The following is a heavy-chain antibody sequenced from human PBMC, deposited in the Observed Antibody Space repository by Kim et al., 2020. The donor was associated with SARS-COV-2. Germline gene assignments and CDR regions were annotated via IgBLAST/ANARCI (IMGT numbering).Heavy chain of an antibody. J-gene: IGHJ4*02. CDR3: AREVLYCSSTSCYMVDY. D-gene: IGHD2-2*02. CDR2: INHSGST. CDR1: GGSFSGYY. V-gene: IGHV4-34*01. Sequence: SETLSLTCAVYGGSFSGYYWSWIRQPPGKGLEWIGEINHSGSTNYNPSLKSRVTISVDTSKNQFSLKLSSVTAADTAVYYCAREVLYCSSTSCYMVDYWGQGTLVTVSS.